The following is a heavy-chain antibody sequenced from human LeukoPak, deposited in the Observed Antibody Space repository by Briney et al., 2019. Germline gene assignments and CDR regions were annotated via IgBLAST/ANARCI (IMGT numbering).Heavy chain of an antibody. D-gene: IGHD2-15*01. J-gene: IGHJ5*02. CDR3: ARPYCSGGSCYRENWFDP. CDR2: IYPGDSDT. CDR1: GYSFTSYW. V-gene: IGHV5-51*01. Sequence: GESLKISCKGSGYSFTSYWIGWVRQMPGKGLEWMGIIYPGDSDTKYSPSCQGQVTISADKSISTAYLQWSSLKASDTAMYYCARPYCSGGSCYRENWFDPWGQGTLVTVSS.